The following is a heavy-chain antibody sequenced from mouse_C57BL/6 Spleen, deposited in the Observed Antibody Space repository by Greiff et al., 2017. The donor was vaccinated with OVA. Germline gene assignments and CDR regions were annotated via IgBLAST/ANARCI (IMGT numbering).Heavy chain of an antibody. V-gene: IGHV5-17*01. Sequence: DVHLVESGGGLVKPGGSLKLSCAASGFTFSDYGMHWVRQAPEKGLEWVAYISSGSSTIYYADTVKGRFTISRDNAKNTLFLQMTSLRSEDTAMYYCARSGSNPFAYWGQGTLVTVSA. CDR1: GFTFSDYG. D-gene: IGHD2-5*01. CDR2: ISSGSSTI. CDR3: ARSGSNPFAY. J-gene: IGHJ3*01.